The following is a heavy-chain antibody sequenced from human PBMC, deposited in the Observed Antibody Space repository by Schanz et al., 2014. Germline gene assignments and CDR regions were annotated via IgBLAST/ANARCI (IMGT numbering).Heavy chain of an antibody. Sequence: QVQLVESGGGVVQPGGSLRLSCAASGFTFSNYGLHWVRQAPGKGLEWVAFIRYNGINEYYTDSVKGRFIISRDSSKNTLFLQMNSLRAEDTAVYFCARDGGRDGYNLAFDVWGQGTLVTVSS. D-gene: IGHD5-12*01. J-gene: IGHJ3*01. V-gene: IGHV3-30*02. CDR1: GFTFSNYG. CDR3: ARDGGRDGYNLAFDV. CDR2: IRYNGINE.